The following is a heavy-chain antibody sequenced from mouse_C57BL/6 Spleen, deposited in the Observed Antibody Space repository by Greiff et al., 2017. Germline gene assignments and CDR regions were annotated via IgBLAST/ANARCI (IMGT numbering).Heavy chain of an antibody. Sequence: QVQLQQSGAELVRPGTSVKVSCKASGYAFTNYLIEWVKQRPGQGLEWIGVINPGSGGTNYTEKFQGKATLTADKSSSTAYMQLSSLTSEDSAVYFGARYLPYGSSLPVDYWGQGTSVTVSS. J-gene: IGHJ4*01. CDR3: ARYLPYGSSLPVDY. CDR1: GYAFTNYL. D-gene: IGHD1-1*01. CDR2: INPGSGGT. V-gene: IGHV1-54*01.